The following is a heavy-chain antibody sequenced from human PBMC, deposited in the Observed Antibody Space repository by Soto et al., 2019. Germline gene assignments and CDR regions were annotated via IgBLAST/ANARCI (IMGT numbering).Heavy chain of an antibody. CDR2: ILHDGSAE. CDR3: ARSRDGYSFYFYYGMDG. V-gene: IGHV3-30*03. J-gene: IGHJ6*02. D-gene: IGHD4-4*01. CDR1: GFIFTSYG. Sequence: GGSLRLSFAASGFIFTSYGMHWVRQAPGKGLEWMALILHDGSAEHYADSVKGRFTISRDNSKNTLYLQMNSLTAEDTAVYYCARSRDGYSFYFYYGMDGWGQGT.